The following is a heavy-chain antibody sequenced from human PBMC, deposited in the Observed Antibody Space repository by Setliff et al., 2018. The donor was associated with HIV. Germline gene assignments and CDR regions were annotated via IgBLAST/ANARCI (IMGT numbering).Heavy chain of an antibody. CDR1: GGSISSGSYY. D-gene: IGHD6-19*01. J-gene: IGHJ2*01. V-gene: IGHV4-61*09. Sequence: SETLSLTCTVSGGSISSGSYYWSWIRQPAGKGLEWIGHIYTSGSTNYNPYLKSRVTISVDTSKNQFSLKLSSVTAADTAVYYCARGLSSGWYGYWYFDLWGRGTLVTVSS. CDR2: IYTSGST. CDR3: ARGLSSGWYGYWYFDL.